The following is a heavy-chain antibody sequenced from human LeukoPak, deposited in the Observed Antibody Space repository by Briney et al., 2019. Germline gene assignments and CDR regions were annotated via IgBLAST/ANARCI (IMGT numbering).Heavy chain of an antibody. CDR1: GFTFSNYW. V-gene: IGHV3-74*01. CDR3: ATSVVPAFNYYMDV. Sequence: PGGSLRLSCAASGFTFSNYWMHWVRQVPGKGLVWVSRMDFYGSATDYADSVKGRFTISRDNAKNTLYLQMSSLRAEDTAVYYCATSVVPAFNYYMDVWGKGTTVTVSS. J-gene: IGHJ6*03. D-gene: IGHD2-2*01. CDR2: MDFYGSAT.